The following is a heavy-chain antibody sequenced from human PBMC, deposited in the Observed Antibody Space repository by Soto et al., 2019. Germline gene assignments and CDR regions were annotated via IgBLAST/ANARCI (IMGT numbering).Heavy chain of an antibody. J-gene: IGHJ5*02. CDR2: IVPVFGTP. Sequence: ASVKVSCKASGGVFSNYALTWVRQAPGQGLEWVGGIVPVFGTPNYAPKFQGRVTVTAEESTRTGYMELSSLTSEDTAMYYCARGSRYLSTGYYFDNWGQGTMVTVYS. CDR1: GGVFSNYA. CDR3: ARGSRYLSTGYYFDN. V-gene: IGHV1-69*13. D-gene: IGHD3-22*01.